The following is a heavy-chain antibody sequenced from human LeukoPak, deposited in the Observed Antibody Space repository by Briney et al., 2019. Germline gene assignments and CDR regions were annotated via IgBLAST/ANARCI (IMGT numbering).Heavy chain of an antibody. V-gene: IGHV3-23*01. CDR3: AKVPCSSTSCYFDP. J-gene: IGHJ5*02. Sequence: PGGSLRLSCAASGFSFSSYAVNWVRQAPGKGLEWVSAISGSGGSTYYADSVKGRFTISRDNYKNTLYLQMNSLRAEDTAVYYCAKVPCSSTSCYFDPWGQGTLVTVSS. CDR1: GFSFSSYA. D-gene: IGHD2-2*01. CDR2: ISGSGGST.